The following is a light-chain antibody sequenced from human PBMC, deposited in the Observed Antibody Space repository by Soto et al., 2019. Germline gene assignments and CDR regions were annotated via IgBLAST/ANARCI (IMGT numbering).Light chain of an antibody. V-gene: IGKV3-11*01. J-gene: IGKJ5*01. CDR3: QQRSNWPPYT. CDR1: QSVSSY. Sequence: ELVLTPSPATLSMSPGERATLSCRASQSVSSYLAWYQQKPGQAPRLLIYDASNRATGIPARLSGSGSGTDFTLTISSLEPEDFAVYYCQQRSNWPPYTFGQGTRLEFK. CDR2: DAS.